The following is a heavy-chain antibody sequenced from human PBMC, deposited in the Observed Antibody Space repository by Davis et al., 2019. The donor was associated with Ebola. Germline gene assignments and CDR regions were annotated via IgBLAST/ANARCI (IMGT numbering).Heavy chain of an antibody. J-gene: IGHJ6*03. V-gene: IGHV4-30-4*01. Sequence: PSETLSLTCTVSGGSISSGDYYWSWISQHPGKGLEWIGYIYYSGSTYYNPSLKSRVTISVDTSKNQFSLKLSSVAAADTAVYYCAREGSSSHPTTDYYYYMDVWGKGTTVTVSS. D-gene: IGHD6-6*01. CDR3: AREGSSSHPTTDYYYYMDV. CDR1: GGSISSGDYY. CDR2: IYYSGST.